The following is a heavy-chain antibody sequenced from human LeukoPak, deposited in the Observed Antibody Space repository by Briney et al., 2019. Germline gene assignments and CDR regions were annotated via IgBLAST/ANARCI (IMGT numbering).Heavy chain of an antibody. Sequence: PSETLSLTCAVSGGSISSGGYSWSWIRQPPGKGLEWIGYIYYTGRTYYNPSLKSRVTISVDTSKNQFSLKLSSVTAADTAVYYCARESGSYWDWFDPWGQGTLVTVSS. D-gene: IGHD1-26*01. J-gene: IGHJ5*02. CDR3: ARESGSYWDWFDP. CDR2: IYYTGRT. V-gene: IGHV4-30-4*07. CDR1: GGSISSGGYS.